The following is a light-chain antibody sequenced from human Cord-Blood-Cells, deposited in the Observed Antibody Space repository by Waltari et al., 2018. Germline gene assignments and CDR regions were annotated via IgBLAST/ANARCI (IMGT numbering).Light chain of an antibody. CDR1: TGAVTSGYY. CDR2: STS. CDR3: LLYYGGAQLV. J-gene: IGLJ2*01. V-gene: IGLV7-43*01. Sequence: QTVVTQEPSLTVPPGGTVTLTCASSTGAVTSGYYPNWFQQKPGKPPSALIYSTSNKHSWIPARFSGSLLGVKAALTLSGVQPEDEAEYYCLLYYGGAQLVFGGGTKLTVL.